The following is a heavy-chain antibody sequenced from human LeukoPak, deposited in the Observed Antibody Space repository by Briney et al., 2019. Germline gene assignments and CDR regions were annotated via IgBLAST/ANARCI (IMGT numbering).Heavy chain of an antibody. CDR3: AGGGGLDV. V-gene: IGHV3-21*04. J-gene: IGHJ6*02. D-gene: IGHD3-16*01. CDR1: GFTFSNYN. CDR2: ISSTSSYI. Sequence: PGGSLRLSCAASGFTFSNYNFYWVRQAPGKGLEWVSSISSTSSYIYYADSMKGRFTISRDNAKNSLYLQMSNLRAEDTAVYFCAGGGGLDVWGQGATVTVSS.